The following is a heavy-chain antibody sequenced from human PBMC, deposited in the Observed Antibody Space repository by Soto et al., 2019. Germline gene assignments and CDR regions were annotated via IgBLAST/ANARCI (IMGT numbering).Heavy chain of an antibody. J-gene: IGHJ4*02. Sequence: SGPTLVNPTQTLTLTCTFSGFSLSTSGMCVSWIRQPPGKALEWLARIDWDDDKYYSTSLKTRLTISKDTSKNQVVLTMTNMDPVDTATYYCARMGGSTVMTYYFDYWGQGTLVTVSS. CDR2: IDWDDDK. V-gene: IGHV2-70*11. CDR1: GFSLSTSGMC. D-gene: IGHD4-4*01. CDR3: ARMGGSTVMTYYFDY.